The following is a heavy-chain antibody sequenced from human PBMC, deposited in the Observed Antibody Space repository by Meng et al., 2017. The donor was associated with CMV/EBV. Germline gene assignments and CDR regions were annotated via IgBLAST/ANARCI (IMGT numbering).Heavy chain of an antibody. CDR2: MKPDGGEN. V-gene: IGHV3-7*01. D-gene: IGHD1-14*01. CDR3: GRDRGHRLDY. J-gene: IGHJ4*02. Sequence: GGSLRLSCAASGFIFDIYWMTWVRQAPGKGLEWVASMKPDGGENYYVDSVKGRFTISRDTVRNSVYLQMNSLRAEDTAVYYCGRDRGHRLDYWGQGTLVIVSS. CDR1: GFIFDIYW.